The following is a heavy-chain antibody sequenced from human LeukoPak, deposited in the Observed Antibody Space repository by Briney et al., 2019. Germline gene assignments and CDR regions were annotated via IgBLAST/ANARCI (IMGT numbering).Heavy chain of an antibody. D-gene: IGHD3-10*01. J-gene: IGHJ4*02. Sequence: DSVTVSCTASGYTFSGTGWYLYWPRQAPGLGLECLGCIHPNNDDTAYAQKFEGRVAMTRDTSISTAYMELRRLRPDDTAVYFCARDGPAQMVDLDYWGQGTLVTVSS. CDR2: IHPNNDDT. V-gene: IGHV1-2*02. CDR3: ARDGPAQMVDLDY. CDR1: GYTFSGTGWY.